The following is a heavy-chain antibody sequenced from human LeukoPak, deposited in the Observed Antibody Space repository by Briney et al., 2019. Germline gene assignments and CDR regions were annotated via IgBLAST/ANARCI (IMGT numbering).Heavy chain of an antibody. CDR2: MNPNSGNT. J-gene: IGHJ4*02. CDR1: GYTFTSYD. V-gene: IGHV1-8*03. Sequence: GASVKVSCKASGYTFTSYDINWVRQATGQGLEWMGWMNPNSGNTGYAQKFQGRVTITRNTSISTAYMELSSLRSEDTAVYYCATRYYDILTGYSSYYFDYWGQGTLVTVSS. CDR3: ATRYYDILTGYSSYYFDY. D-gene: IGHD3-9*01.